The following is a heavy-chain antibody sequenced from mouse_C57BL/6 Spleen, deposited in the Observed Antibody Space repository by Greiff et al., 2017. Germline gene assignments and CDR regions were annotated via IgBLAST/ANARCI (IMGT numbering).Heavy chain of an antibody. CDR3: ARSWPARGYYAMDD. Sequence: VQLQQSGPELVKPGASVKISCKASGYTFTDYYMHWVKQSHGTSLEWIGDINPNNGGTSYNQKFKGKATLTVAKSSSTAYLELSSLPSEDSAVYYCARSWPARGYYAMDDWGQGTSVTVAS. V-gene: IGHV1-26*01. CDR1: GYTFTDYY. J-gene: IGHJ4*01. D-gene: IGHD3-1*01. CDR2: INPNNGGT.